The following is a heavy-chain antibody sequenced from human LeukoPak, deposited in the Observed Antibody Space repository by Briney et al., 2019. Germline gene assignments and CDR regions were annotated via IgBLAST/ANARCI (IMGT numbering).Heavy chain of an antibody. J-gene: IGHJ4*02. D-gene: IGHD2-2*01. CDR3: ARGEGASISRRYFDY. CDR1: GFIVSSTY. CDR2: NNAVGST. Sequence: PGGSLRLSCAASGFIVSSTYLNWVRQAPGKGLEWVSFNNAVGSTYYADSVKGRFTISRDNSKNTVDLRMNSLRADDTAVYYCARGEGASISRRYFDYWGQGALVIVSS. V-gene: IGHV3-66*01.